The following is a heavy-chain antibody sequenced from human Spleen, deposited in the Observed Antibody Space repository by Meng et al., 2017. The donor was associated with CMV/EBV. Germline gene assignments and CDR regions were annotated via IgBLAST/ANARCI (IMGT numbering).Heavy chain of an antibody. CDR3: AIGIYVRFLEGFAGRRDYYGMDV. CDR1: GYTFTSYG. D-gene: IGHD3-3*01. Sequence: ASVKVSCKASGYTFTSYGISWVRQAPGQGLEWMGWISAYNGNTNYAQKLQGRVTMTTDTSTSTAYMELRSLRSDDTAVYYCAIGIYVRFLEGFAGRRDYYGMDVWGQGTTVTVSS. V-gene: IGHV1-18*01. J-gene: IGHJ6*02. CDR2: ISAYNGNT.